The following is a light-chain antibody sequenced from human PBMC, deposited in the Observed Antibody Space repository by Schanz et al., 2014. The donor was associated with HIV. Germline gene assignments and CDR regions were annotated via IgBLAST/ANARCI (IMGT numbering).Light chain of an antibody. CDR1: SSNIGSNT. V-gene: IGLV1-44*01. CDR2: NNN. CDR3: AVWDDSLNGVV. Sequence: QSVLTQPPSASGTPGQRVTISCSGSSSNIGSNTVNWYQHLPGTAPKVVIYNNNQRPSGVPDRFSGSRSGTSASLAISGLQSADESDYYCAVWDDSLNGVVFGGGTKLTVL. J-gene: IGLJ2*01.